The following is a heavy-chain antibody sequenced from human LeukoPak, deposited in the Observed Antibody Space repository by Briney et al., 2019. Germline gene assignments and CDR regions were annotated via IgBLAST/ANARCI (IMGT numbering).Heavy chain of an antibody. J-gene: IGHJ4*02. V-gene: IGHV3-21*04. D-gene: IGHD4-17*01. Sequence: GGSLRLSCAAAGFTFSSYSMNWVRQAPGKGLEWVSSISSSSSYIYYADSVKGRFTISRDNAKNSLYLQMNSLRAEDTAVYYCARFRLTVTTYAHLDYWGQGTLVTVSS. CDR1: GFTFSSYS. CDR2: ISSSSSYI. CDR3: ARFRLTVTTYAHLDY.